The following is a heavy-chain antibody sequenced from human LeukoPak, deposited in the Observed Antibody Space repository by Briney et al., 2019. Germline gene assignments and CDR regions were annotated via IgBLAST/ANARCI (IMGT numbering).Heavy chain of an antibody. CDR2: IKSKTDGGTT. CDR1: GFTFSNAW. J-gene: IGHJ6*02. Sequence: GGSLRLSCAASGFTFSNAWMSWVRQAPGKGLEWVGRIKSKTDGGTTDYAAPVKGRFTISRDDSNNTLYLQMNSLKTEDTAVYYCTTVGYCSGGSCYWDYYYGMDVWGQGTTVTVSS. D-gene: IGHD2-15*01. CDR3: TTVGYCSGGSCYWDYYYGMDV. V-gene: IGHV3-15*01.